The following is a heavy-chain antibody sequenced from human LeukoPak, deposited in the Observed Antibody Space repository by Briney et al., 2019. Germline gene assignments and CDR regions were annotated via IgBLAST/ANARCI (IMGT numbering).Heavy chain of an antibody. CDR1: GYSTSSGYY. CDR3: AKSNGYGLIDI. J-gene: IGHJ3*02. V-gene: IGHV4-38-2*02. D-gene: IGHD3-10*01. Sequence: SETLSLTCSVSGYSTSSGYYWGWIRPPPGRGLEWIGNIYHSGSTYYNPSLKSRVTISVDTSKNQFSLKLTSVTAADTAVYYCAKSNGYGLIDIWGQGTMVTVSS. CDR2: IYHSGST.